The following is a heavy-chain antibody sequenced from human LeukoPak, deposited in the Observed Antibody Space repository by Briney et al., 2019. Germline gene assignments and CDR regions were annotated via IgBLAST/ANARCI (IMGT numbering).Heavy chain of an antibody. CDR2: IYSGGST. Sequence: PGGSLRLSCAASGFTFSSYSMSWVRQAPGKGLEWVSVIYSGGSTYYADSVKGRFTISRDNSKNTLYLQMNSLRAEDTAVYYCASRDYYDSSGYNDAFDIWGQGTMVTVSS. CDR3: ASRDYYDSSGYNDAFDI. J-gene: IGHJ3*02. D-gene: IGHD3-22*01. CDR1: GFTFSSYS. V-gene: IGHV3-53*01.